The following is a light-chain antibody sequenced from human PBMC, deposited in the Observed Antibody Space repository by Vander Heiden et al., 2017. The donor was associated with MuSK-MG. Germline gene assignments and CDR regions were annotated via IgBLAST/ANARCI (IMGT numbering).Light chain of an antibody. J-gene: IGLJ3*02. V-gene: IGLV2-14*01. CDR1: SSDIDGYKY. Sequence: QSALPQPASVSGSPGQSITISCPGTSSDIDGYKYVSWYQQHPGKAPKVMIYDVSNRPSGISNRFSGSKSGNTASLTISGLQAEDEADYYCSSSAHSSTLAWVFGGGTKLTVL. CDR3: SSSAHSSTLAWV. CDR2: DVS.